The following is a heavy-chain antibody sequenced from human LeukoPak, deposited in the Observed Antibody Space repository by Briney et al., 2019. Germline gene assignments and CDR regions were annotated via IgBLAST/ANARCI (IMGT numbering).Heavy chain of an antibody. CDR1: GPAFFTHN. CDR2: ISRRGVI. J-gene: IGHJ4*02. V-gene: IGHV3-69-1*01. Sequence: SGGSLRLSCAVSGPAFFTHNFHWVRQAPGKGLECVAFISRRGVIHYADSVKGRFTISRDNANNSLFLQMNSLRVEDTAIYYCAKGAEIDHWGQGTLVTVSS. CDR3: AKGAEIDH.